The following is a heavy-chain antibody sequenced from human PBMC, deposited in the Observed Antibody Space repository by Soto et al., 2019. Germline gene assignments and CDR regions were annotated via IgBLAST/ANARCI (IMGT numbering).Heavy chain of an antibody. CDR3: AREAGYCSSTSCYRGEFDP. CDR1: GFTFSSYA. D-gene: IGHD2-2*01. J-gene: IGHJ5*02. Sequence: GGSLRLSCAASGFTFSSYAMHWVRQAPGKGLEWVAVISYDGSNKYYADSVKGRFTISRDNSKNTLYLQMNSLRAEDTAVYYCAREAGYCSSTSCYRGEFDPWGQGTLVTVSS. V-gene: IGHV3-30-3*01. CDR2: ISYDGSNK.